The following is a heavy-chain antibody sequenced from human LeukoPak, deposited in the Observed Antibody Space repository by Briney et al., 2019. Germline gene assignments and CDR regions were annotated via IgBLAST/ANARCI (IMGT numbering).Heavy chain of an antibody. D-gene: IGHD3-16*01. CDR2: IYRSGTP. V-gene: IGHV3-66*01. CDR3: ARSGGHTFES. J-gene: IGHJ5*01. Sequence: GGSLRLSCAASGFTVSNNYMSWVRQAPGKGLDWVSTIYRSGTPHYVDSVKGRFTISRDNSKNTLYLQMNSLRAEDTAVYFCARSGGHTFESWGQGTLVTVS. CDR1: GFTVSNNY.